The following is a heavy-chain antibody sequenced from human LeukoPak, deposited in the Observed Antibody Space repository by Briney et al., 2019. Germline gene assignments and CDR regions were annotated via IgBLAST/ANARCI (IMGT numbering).Heavy chain of an antibody. D-gene: IGHD4-11*01. CDR2: IYYSGST. Sequence: SETLSLTCTVSGGSISSHYWSWIRQPPGKGLEWIGYIYYSGSTNYNPSLKSRVTISVDTSRNQFSLKLSSVTAADTAVYYCARVATVTTPSDCYYYYMDVWGKGTTVTVSS. J-gene: IGHJ6*03. V-gene: IGHV4-59*11. CDR3: ARVATVTTPSDCYYYYMDV. CDR1: GGSISSHY.